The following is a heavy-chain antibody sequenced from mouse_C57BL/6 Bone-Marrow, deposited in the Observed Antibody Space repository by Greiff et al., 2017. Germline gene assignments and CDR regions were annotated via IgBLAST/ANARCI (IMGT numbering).Heavy chain of an antibody. Sequence: VQLQQSGAELVKPGASVKISCKASGYAFSSYWMNWVKQRPGKGLEWIGQIYPGDGDTNYNGKFKGKATLTADKSSSTAYMQRSSLTSEDSAVYFCARGDYYGSSPWYFDVWGTGTTVTVSS. CDR1: GYAFSSYW. J-gene: IGHJ1*03. D-gene: IGHD1-1*01. CDR3: ARGDYYGSSPWYFDV. CDR2: IYPGDGDT. V-gene: IGHV1-80*01.